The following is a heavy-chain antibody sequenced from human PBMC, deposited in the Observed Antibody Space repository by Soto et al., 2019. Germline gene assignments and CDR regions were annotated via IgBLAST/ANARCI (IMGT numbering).Heavy chain of an antibody. CDR1: GGSISSGGYY. CDR2: IYYSGST. J-gene: IGHJ4*02. V-gene: IGHV4-31*03. CDR3: ARKEGAYSSGSVQGPFDY. D-gene: IGHD3-22*01. Sequence: TVSGGSISSGGYYWSWIRQHPGKGLEWIGYIYYSGSTYYNPSLKSRVTISVDTSKSQFSLKLSSVTAADTAVYYCARKEGAYSSGSVQGPFDYWGQGTLVTVSS.